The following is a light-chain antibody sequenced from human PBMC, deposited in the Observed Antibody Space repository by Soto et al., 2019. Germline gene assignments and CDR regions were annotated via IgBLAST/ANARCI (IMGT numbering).Light chain of an antibody. V-gene: IGKV3-20*01. J-gene: IGKJ5*01. CDR1: QSVS. Sequence: EVVWTQSPGTLSLSPGERATLSCRASQSVSLAWYQQKPGQAPRLLIYGASSRATGIPDRFSGSGSGTDLTLTISRLEPEDFAVYYCQQYGSSPRTFGHGTRLEIK. CDR3: QQYGSSPRT. CDR2: GAS.